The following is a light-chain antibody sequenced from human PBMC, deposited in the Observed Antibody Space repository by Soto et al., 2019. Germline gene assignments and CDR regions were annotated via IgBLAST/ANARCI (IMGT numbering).Light chain of an antibody. Sequence: EIVLTQSPATLSLSPGERATLSCRASQSVSSYLAWYQQKPGQAPRLLIYDASNMATAIPARFSGSGSGTVFTLTISSLEPQDFAVYYCQQRSNWPPLTFGGGTKVEIK. CDR2: DAS. J-gene: IGKJ4*01. CDR3: QQRSNWPPLT. CDR1: QSVSSY. V-gene: IGKV3-11*01.